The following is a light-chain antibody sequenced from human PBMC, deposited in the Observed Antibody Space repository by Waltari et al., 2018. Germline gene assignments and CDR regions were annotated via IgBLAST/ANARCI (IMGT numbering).Light chain of an antibody. J-gene: IGKJ2*01. CDR2: GAS. CDR1: QYLTNKY. V-gene: IGKV3-20*01. CDR3: QQYGSSIMYT. Sequence: GLTQSPGTLSLSPGESATLSCRSSQYLTNKYLAWYQQKPAQDPRLLIYGASSRAAGIPDRFSGSGSGTDFTLTISRLEPDDFAVYYCQQYGSSIMYTFGQGTKLEIK.